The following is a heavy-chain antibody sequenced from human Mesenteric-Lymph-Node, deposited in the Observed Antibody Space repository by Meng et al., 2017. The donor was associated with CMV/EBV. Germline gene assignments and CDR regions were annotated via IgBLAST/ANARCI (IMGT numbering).Heavy chain of an antibody. CDR2: ISSSSSYI. V-gene: IGHV3-21*01. D-gene: IGHD3-22*01. Sequence: GESLKISCAASGFTFSSYSMNWVRQAPGKGLEWVSSISSSSSYIYYADSVKGRFTISRDNAKNSLYLQMNSLRAEDTAVYYCAKDDYPYDNSGHDAFDIWGQGTMVTVSS. CDR1: GFTFSSYS. J-gene: IGHJ3*02. CDR3: AKDDYPYDNSGHDAFDI.